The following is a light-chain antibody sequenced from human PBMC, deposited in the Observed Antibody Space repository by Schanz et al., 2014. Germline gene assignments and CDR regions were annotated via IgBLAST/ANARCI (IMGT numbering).Light chain of an antibody. CDR1: QSVSSSY. V-gene: IGKV3-20*01. Sequence: EIVLTQSPGTLSLSPGERATLSCRASQSVSSSYLAWYQQKPGQAPRLLIYGASNRATGIPDRFTGSGSGTDFTLTISRLEPEDYAVYYCQQYGSSPLTFGQGTKVQI. CDR3: QQYGSSPLT. J-gene: IGKJ1*01. CDR2: GAS.